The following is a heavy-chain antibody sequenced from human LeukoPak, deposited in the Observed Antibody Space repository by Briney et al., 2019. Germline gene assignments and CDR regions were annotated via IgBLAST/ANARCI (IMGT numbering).Heavy chain of an antibody. CDR2: INHSGST. CDR3: ARGLRGWYPH. Sequence: SESLSLTCAVYVGSLSGYYWRWIRQPQWKGLEWIGEINHSGSTNYNPSLKSRVTISVDTSKNQFSLKLSSVTAADTAVYYCARGLRGWYPHWGQGTLVTVSS. D-gene: IGHD6-19*01. CDR1: VGSLSGYY. J-gene: IGHJ4*02. V-gene: IGHV4-34*01.